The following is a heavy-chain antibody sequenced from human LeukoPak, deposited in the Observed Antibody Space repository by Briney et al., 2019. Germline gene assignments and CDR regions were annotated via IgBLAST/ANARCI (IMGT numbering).Heavy chain of an antibody. CDR2: INHSGGT. Sequence: SESLTLTCAAYGWAFSGYSLRWIRQPPGQGLEWIGVINHSGGTNYNPSLKSRVTISVDTSKNQFSLKLSPVTAADTAVYYCARVAVVPAAPTFDYWGQGTLVTVSS. CDR1: GWAFSGYS. J-gene: IGHJ4*02. CDR3: ARVAVVPAAPTFDY. D-gene: IGHD2-2*01. V-gene: IGHV4-34*01.